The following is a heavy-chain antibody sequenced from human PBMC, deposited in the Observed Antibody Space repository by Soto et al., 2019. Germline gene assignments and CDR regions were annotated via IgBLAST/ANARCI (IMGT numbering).Heavy chain of an antibody. CDR3: ATSSPTSSWSVFDS. V-gene: IGHV3-72*01. J-gene: IGHJ4*02. Sequence: EVHLVESGGGLVQPGVSLRLSGAASGFICSDHYMDWIRQAPGKGLEWVGRTRNKVYSDTTEYAASLKGSITISRDDSKDSLYLPMNTLKTDVTAVYYWATSSPTSSWSVFDSWCSATVVTVSS. CDR1: GFICSDHY. D-gene: IGHD6-13*01. CDR2: TRNKVYSDTT.